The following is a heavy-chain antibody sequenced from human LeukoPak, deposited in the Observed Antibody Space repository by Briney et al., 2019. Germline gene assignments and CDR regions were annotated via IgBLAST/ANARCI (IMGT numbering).Heavy chain of an antibody. Sequence: GGSLRLSCAASGFTVSNNYMSWVRQAPGKGPEWVSVIYSGGSSYYADSVKGRFTISGDHSKNTLYLQMNSLRAENTAVYYCVRDSLKFGLWGQGTLVTVSS. CDR2: IYSGGSS. V-gene: IGHV3-53*01. CDR3: VRDSLKFGL. CDR1: GFTVSNNY. J-gene: IGHJ4*02. D-gene: IGHD3-10*01.